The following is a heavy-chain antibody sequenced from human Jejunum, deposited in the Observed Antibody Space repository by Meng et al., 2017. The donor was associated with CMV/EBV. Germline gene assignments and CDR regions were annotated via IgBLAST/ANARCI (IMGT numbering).Heavy chain of an antibody. CDR2: LNHRGIA. CDR1: RGSLSSSPYY. D-gene: IGHD2-2*01. J-gene: IGHJ4*02. Sequence: TCSGCRGSLSSSPYYWSGSRQPHKEGLEWIRQLNHRGIAKDIPCIKSRVTMSMDTSKHKFSLKLRSVTAADTAIYFCARMPSNTSDYWGQGSLVTVSS. CDR3: ARMPSNTSDY. V-gene: IGHV4-34*01.